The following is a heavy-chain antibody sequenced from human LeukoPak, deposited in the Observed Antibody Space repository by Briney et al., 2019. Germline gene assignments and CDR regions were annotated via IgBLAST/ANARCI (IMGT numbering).Heavy chain of an antibody. Sequence: SETLSLTCAVYGGSFSGYYWSWIRQPPGKGLEWIGEVNHSGTTNYNPSLKSRVTISVDTSKNQFSLKLTSVTAADTAVYYCARGPQSRFDYWGQGTLVTVSS. V-gene: IGHV4-34*01. CDR1: GGSFSGYY. J-gene: IGHJ4*02. CDR2: VNHSGTT. CDR3: ARGPQSRFDY.